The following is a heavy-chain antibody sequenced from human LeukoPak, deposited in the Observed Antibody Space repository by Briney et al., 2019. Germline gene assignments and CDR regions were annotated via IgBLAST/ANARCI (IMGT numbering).Heavy chain of an antibody. CDR1: TFTFSSFA. CDR3: VCYFDACDM. CDR2: ISHYGDNT. V-gene: IGHV3-23*01. D-gene: IGHD2-8*01. Sequence: GGSLRLSCAASTFTFSSFAMSRVRQAPGKGLEWLATISHYGDNTYYADSVKGRFIISRDNSKNTLYLQVDNCAKEGGGCIYGVCYFDACDMWGQGTVVTVFS. J-gene: IGHJ3*02.